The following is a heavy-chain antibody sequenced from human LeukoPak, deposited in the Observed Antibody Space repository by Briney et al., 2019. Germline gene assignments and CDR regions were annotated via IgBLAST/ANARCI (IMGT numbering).Heavy chain of an antibody. Sequence: GGSLRLSCAASGFTFNSFWMHWVRQAPGKGLVWVSDMNEYATTRRYADSVKGRFTISRDNAKNTLYLQMNNLRAEDTAMYFCARGGVQPVNYWGQRTLVSVSS. CDR2: MNEYATTR. CDR1: GFTFNSFW. CDR3: ARGGVQPVNY. J-gene: IGHJ4*02. V-gene: IGHV3-74*01. D-gene: IGHD3-10*01.